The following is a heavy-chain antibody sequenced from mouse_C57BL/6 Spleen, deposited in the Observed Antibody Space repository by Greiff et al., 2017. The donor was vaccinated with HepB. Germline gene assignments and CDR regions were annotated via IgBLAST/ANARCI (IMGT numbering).Heavy chain of an antibody. J-gene: IGHJ1*03. Sequence: DVKLVESEGGLVQPGSSMKLSCTASGFTFSDYYMAWVRQVPEKGLEWVANINYDGSSTYYLDSLKSRFIISRDNAKNILYLQMSSLKSEDTATYYCARDQRGSSFDWYFDVWGTGTTVTVSS. CDR3: ARDQRGSSFDWYFDV. D-gene: IGHD1-1*01. CDR2: INYDGSST. V-gene: IGHV5-16*01. CDR1: GFTFSDYY.